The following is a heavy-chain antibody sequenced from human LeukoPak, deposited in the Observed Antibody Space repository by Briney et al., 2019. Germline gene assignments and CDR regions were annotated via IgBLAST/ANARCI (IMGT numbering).Heavy chain of an antibody. CDR2: ISYDGSYK. CDR1: GFTFSSYA. Sequence: GGSLRLSCAASGFTFSSYAMHWVRQAPGKGLEWVAVISYDGSYKYYADSVKGRFTISRDNSKNTLYLQMNSLRAEDTAVYYCAREVISSGWRGGFDYWGQGTLVTVSS. CDR3: AREVISSGWRGGFDY. D-gene: IGHD6-19*01. V-gene: IGHV3-30-3*01. J-gene: IGHJ4*02.